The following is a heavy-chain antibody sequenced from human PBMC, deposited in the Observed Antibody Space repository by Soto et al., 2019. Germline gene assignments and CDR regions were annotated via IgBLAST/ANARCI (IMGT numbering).Heavy chain of an antibody. J-gene: IGHJ6*02. CDR1: GFTFSSYA. Sequence: GGSLRLSCAASGFTFSSYAMSWVRQAPGKGLEWVSAISGSGGSTYYADSVKGRFTISRDNSKDTLYLQMNSLRAEDTAVYYCAKDQRRITIFGVVIPPNYYGMDVWGQGTTVTVSS. D-gene: IGHD3-3*01. CDR3: AKDQRRITIFGVVIPPNYYGMDV. CDR2: ISGSGGST. V-gene: IGHV3-23*01.